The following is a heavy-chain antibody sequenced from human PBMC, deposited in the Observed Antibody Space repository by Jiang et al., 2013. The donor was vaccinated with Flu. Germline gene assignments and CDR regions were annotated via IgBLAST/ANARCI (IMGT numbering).Heavy chain of an antibody. Sequence: VQLVESGGGLVQPGRSLRLSCAASGFTFDDYAMHWVRQAPGKGLEWVSGISWNSGSIGYADSVKGRFTISRDNAKNSLYLQMNSLRAEDTALYYCAKDISWARGAFDIWGQGTMVTVSS. CDR1: GFTFDDYA. CDR3: AKDISWARGAFDI. D-gene: IGHD3-16*01. V-gene: IGHV3-9*01. J-gene: IGHJ3*02. CDR2: ISWNSGSI.